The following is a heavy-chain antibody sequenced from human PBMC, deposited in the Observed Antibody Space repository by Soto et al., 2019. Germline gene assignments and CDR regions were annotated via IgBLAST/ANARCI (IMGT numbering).Heavy chain of an antibody. V-gene: IGHV1-18*04. CDR3: AREVXSPLGTYYSYGMDV. CDR1: GYTFTGYY. Sequence: ASVKVSCKASGYTFTGYYMHWVRQAPGQGLEWMGWISAYNGNTNYAHQLQGRVTMTTDTSTSTAYMELRSLRSDDTAVYYCAREVXSPLGTYYSYGMDVWGQGTTVTGSS. D-gene: IGHD2-15*01. CDR2: ISAYNGNT. J-gene: IGHJ6*02.